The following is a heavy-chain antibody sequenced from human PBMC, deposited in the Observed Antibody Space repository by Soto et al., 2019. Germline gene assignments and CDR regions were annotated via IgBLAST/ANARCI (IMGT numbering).Heavy chain of an antibody. V-gene: IGHV3-30-3*01. CDR3: AREGEVPPTGPFYY. CDR2: ISYDGSNK. J-gene: IGHJ4*02. CDR1: GFTFSSYA. D-gene: IGHD2-2*01. Sequence: QVQLVESGGGVVQPGRSLRLSCAASGFTFSSYAMHWVRQAPGKGLEWVAVISYDGSNKYYADSVKGRFTSSRDNSKNPLYLQMNSLRAEDTAVYYCAREGEVPPTGPFYYWGQGTLVTVSS.